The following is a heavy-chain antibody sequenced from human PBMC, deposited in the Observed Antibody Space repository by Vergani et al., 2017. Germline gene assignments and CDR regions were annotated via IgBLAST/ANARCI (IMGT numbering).Heavy chain of an antibody. J-gene: IGHJ5*02. CDR1: GFTFSSYA. CDR3: AREIVVARNWFDP. V-gene: IGHV3-30-3*01. D-gene: IGHD2-15*01. CDR2: ISYDGSNK. Sequence: QVQLVESGGGVVQPGRSLRLSCAASGFTFSSYAMHWVRQAPGKGLEWVAVISYDGSNKYYADSVTGRFTISRDNSKNTLYLQMNSLRAEDTAVYYCAREIVVARNWFDPWGQGTLVTVSS.